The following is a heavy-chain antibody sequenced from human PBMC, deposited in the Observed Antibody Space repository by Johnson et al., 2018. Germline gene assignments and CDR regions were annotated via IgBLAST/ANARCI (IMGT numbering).Heavy chain of an antibody. Sequence: VQLVETGGGLVQPGRSLRLSCAASGFTFEDYAMHWVRQAPGKGLEWVSGISWNSGSIGYADSVKGRFTISRDNAKNSLYLQMNSLRAEDTALYYCAKEKRPSYYYYYGMDVWGQGTTVTVSS. CDR1: GFTFEDYA. J-gene: IGHJ6*02. V-gene: IGHV3-9*01. CDR2: ISWNSGSI. CDR3: AKEKRPSYYYYYGMDV.